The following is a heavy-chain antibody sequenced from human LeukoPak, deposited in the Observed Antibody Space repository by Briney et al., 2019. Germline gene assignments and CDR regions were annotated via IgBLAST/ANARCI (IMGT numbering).Heavy chain of an antibody. D-gene: IGHD4-17*01. V-gene: IGHV3-30*18. J-gene: IGHJ4*02. CDR1: GFTFSSYG. CDR2: IPYDGSNK. CDR3: AKSTTVTQRGYFDY. Sequence: GGSLRLSCAASGFTFSSYGMHWVRQAPAKGLEWVAIIPYDGSNKYYADSVKGRFTISRDNSKNTLYLQMNSLRAEDTAVYYCAKSTTVTQRGYFDYWGQGTLVTVSS.